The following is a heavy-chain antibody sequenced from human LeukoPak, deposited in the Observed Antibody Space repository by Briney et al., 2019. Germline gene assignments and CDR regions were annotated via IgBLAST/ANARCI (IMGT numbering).Heavy chain of an antibody. Sequence: PGRSLRLSCAASGFTFSSYSMNWVRQAPGKGLEWVSYISSSSSTIYYADSVKGRFTISRDNAKNSLYLQMNSLRAEDTAVYYCARGKSYDMDVWGQGTTVTVSS. CDR2: ISSSSSTI. V-gene: IGHV3-48*04. J-gene: IGHJ6*02. CDR3: ARGKSYDMDV. CDR1: GFTFSSYS.